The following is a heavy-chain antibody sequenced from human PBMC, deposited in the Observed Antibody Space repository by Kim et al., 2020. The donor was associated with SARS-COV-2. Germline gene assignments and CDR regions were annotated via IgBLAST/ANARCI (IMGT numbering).Heavy chain of an antibody. V-gene: IGHV3-43D*03. Sequence: VRRRFTISRDNGKNALYRQMNSLRAEDTALYYCAKDRTTVTTYGMDVWGQGTTVTVSS. D-gene: IGHD1-1*01. J-gene: IGHJ6*02. CDR3: AKDRTTVTTYGMDV.